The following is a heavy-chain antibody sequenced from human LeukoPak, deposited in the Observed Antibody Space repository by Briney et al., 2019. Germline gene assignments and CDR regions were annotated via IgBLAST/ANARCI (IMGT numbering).Heavy chain of an antibody. CDR2: IYYSGST. Sequence: SETLSLTCTVSGGSISSYYWSWIRQPPGKGLEWIGYIYYSGSTNYNPSLKSRVTISVDTSKNQFSLKLSSVTAADTAVYYCARDGGWYWSDPWGQGTLVTVSS. D-gene: IGHD6-19*01. CDR1: GGSISSYY. CDR3: ARDGGWYWSDP. V-gene: IGHV4-59*01. J-gene: IGHJ5*02.